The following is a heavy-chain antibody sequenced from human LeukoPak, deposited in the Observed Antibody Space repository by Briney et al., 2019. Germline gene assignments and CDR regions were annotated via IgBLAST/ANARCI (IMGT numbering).Heavy chain of an antibody. V-gene: IGHV3-21*01. Sequence: GGSLRLSCAASGFTFSSYSMTWVRQAPGKGLEWVSSISSSSSYIYYADSVKGRFTISRDNAKNSLYLQMNSLRAEDTAVYYCARVTDYYDSSGYYCWGQGTLVTVSS. D-gene: IGHD3-22*01. CDR2: ISSSSSYI. CDR1: GFTFSSYS. CDR3: ARVTDYYDSSGYYC. J-gene: IGHJ4*02.